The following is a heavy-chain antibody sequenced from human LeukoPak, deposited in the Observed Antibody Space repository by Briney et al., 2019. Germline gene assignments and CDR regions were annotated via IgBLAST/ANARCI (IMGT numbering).Heavy chain of an antibody. V-gene: IGHV3-23*01. CDR3: AKGTYSDHPHYMDV. CDR2: ISASGGRT. Sequence: PGGSLRLSCAASGFTFSSYAMTWVRQAPGKGLGWVSAISASGGRTEYTDSGKGRFTISRDSSKNTLHLQMNSLRVEDTAVYYCAKGTYSDHPHYMDVWGKGTTVTVSS. D-gene: IGHD4-17*01. J-gene: IGHJ6*03. CDR1: GFTFSSYA.